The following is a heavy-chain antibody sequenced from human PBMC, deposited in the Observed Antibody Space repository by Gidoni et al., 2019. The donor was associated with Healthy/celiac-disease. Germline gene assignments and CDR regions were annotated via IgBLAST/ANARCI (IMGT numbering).Heavy chain of an antibody. J-gene: IGHJ4*02. CDR3: ARDIHDYGDHRLDY. Sequence: EVQLVESGGGLVQPGGSLRLACAASGFTFSSYEMNWVRQAPGKGLELVSYISSSGSTIYYADSLKGRFTISRDNAKNSLYLQMNSLRAEDTAVYYCARDIHDYGDHRLDYWGQGTLVTVSS. V-gene: IGHV3-48*03. CDR1: GFTFSSYE. CDR2: ISSSGSTI. D-gene: IGHD4-17*01.